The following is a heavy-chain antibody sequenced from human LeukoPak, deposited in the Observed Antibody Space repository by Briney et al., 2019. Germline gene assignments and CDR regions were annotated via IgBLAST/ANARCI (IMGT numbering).Heavy chain of an antibody. Sequence: GGSLLLSCAASGFTVSSNYMSWVHQAPGKGLEWVSVIYSGGSTYYADSVKGRFTISRDNSKNTLYLQMNSLRAEDTAVYYCARVRYSSSWLDYWGQGTLVTVSS. CDR2: IYSGGST. D-gene: IGHD6-13*01. J-gene: IGHJ4*02. CDR1: GFTVSSNY. V-gene: IGHV3-53*01. CDR3: ARVRYSSSWLDY.